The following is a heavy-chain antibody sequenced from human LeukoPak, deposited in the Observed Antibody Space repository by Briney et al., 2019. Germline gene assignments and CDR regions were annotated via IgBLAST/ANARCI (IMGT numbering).Heavy chain of an antibody. V-gene: IGHV3-33*01. J-gene: IGHJ5*02. CDR2: IWYDGSNK. Sequence: GGSLRLSCVASGFTFSSYGMHWVRQAPGKGLEWVAVIWYDGSNKYYGDFVKGRFTISRDNSKNTLYLQMNSLRAEDTAVYYCARDKGNYYDSSGYYSLWFDPWGQGTLVTVSS. CDR1: GFTFSSYG. CDR3: ARDKGNYYDSSGYYSLWFDP. D-gene: IGHD3-22*01.